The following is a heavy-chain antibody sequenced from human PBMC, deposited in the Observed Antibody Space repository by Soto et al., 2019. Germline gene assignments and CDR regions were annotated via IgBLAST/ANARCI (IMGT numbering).Heavy chain of an antibody. CDR3: TTVPDIVVVPAAMGNVVAFDI. Sequence: GGSLRLSCAASGFTFSNAWMSWVRQAPGKGLEWVGRIKSKTDGGTTDYAAPVKGRFTISRDDSKNTLYLQMNSLKTEDTAVYYCTTVPDIVVVPAAMGNVVAFDIWGQGTMVTVSS. CDR1: GFTFSNAW. D-gene: IGHD2-2*01. CDR2: IKSKTDGGTT. J-gene: IGHJ3*02. V-gene: IGHV3-15*01.